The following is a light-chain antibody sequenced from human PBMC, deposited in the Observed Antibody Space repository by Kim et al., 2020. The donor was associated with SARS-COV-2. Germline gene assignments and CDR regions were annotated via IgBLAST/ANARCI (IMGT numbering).Light chain of an antibody. V-gene: IGKV3-11*01. J-gene: IGKJ1*01. CDR3: QQRANWAT. CDR1: QSVSRY. CDR2: DAS. Sequence: SLPPGETATLSCRARQSVSRYLAWYQHKPGQAPRLLIYDASKRATGIPARFSGSGSGTDFTLTISSLEPEDSGIYYCQQRANWATFGQGTKVEIK.